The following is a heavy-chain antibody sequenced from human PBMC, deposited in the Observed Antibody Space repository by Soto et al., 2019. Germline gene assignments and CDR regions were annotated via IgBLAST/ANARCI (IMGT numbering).Heavy chain of an antibody. CDR2: ISSTTNYI. V-gene: IGHV3-21*06. Sequence: GGSLRLSCAASGFTFTMYRMNWVLQAPGKGLEWVSSISSTTNYIYYGDSMKGRFTISRDNAKNSLYLEMNSLRAEDTAVYYCARESEDLTSNFDYWGQGTLVTVSS. CDR1: GFTFTMYR. J-gene: IGHJ4*02. CDR3: ARESEDLTSNFDY.